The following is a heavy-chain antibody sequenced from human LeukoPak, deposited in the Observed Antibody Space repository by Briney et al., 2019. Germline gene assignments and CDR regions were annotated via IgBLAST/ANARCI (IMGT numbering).Heavy chain of an antibody. J-gene: IGHJ4*02. V-gene: IGHV4-39*01. CDR3: ASYSSGWYDY. D-gene: IGHD6-19*01. CDR1: GGSISSSSYY. CDR2: IYYSGST. Sequence: PSETLSLTCTVSGGSISSSSYYWGWIRQPPGKWLEWIGCIYYSGSTYYNPSLKSRVTISVDTSKNQFSLKLSSVTAADTAVYYCASYSSGWYDYWGQGTLVIVSA.